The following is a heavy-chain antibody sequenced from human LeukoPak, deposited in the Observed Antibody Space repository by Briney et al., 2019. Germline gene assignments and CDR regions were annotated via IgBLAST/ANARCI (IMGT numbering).Heavy chain of an antibody. CDR2: INPSGGST. V-gene: IGHV1-46*01. CDR3: ARDDSYGYSSGVFDY. J-gene: IGHJ4*02. Sequence: GASVKVSCKASGYTFTSYYMHWVRQAPGRGLEWMGIINPSGGSTSYAQKFQGRVTMTRDTSTSTVYMELSSLRSEDTAVYYCARDDSYGYSSGVFDYWGQGTLVTVSS. D-gene: IGHD5-18*01. CDR1: GYTFTSYY.